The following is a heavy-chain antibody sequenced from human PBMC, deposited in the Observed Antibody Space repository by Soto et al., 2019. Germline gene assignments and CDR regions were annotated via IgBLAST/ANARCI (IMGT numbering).Heavy chain of an antibody. J-gene: IGHJ4*02. D-gene: IGHD6-13*01. Sequence: EVQLLESGGGLVQPGGSLRLSCAASGFTFSSYAMRWVRQAPGKGLEWVSAVSGSGGSTYYADAVKVRFTISRDNSKNPLYLQMNRLRAEDTAVYYCARRGPGTYFDYWGQGTLVIVSS. CDR3: ARRGPGTYFDY. CDR1: GFTFSSYA. V-gene: IGHV3-23*01. CDR2: VSGSGGST.